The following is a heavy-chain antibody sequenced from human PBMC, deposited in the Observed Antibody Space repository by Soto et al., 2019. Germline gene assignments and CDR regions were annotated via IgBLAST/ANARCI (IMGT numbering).Heavy chain of an antibody. V-gene: IGHV3-21*01. D-gene: IGHD3-10*02. Sequence: GGSLRLSCAASGFTFSSYSMNWVRQAPGKGLEWVSSISSSSSYIYYADSGKGRFTISRDNAKNSLYLQMNSLRAEDTAVYYCARDQSPDYYDRSPYPFDIWGQGTMVTVSS. J-gene: IGHJ3*02. CDR3: ARDQSPDYYDRSPYPFDI. CDR2: ISSSSSYI. CDR1: GFTFSSYS.